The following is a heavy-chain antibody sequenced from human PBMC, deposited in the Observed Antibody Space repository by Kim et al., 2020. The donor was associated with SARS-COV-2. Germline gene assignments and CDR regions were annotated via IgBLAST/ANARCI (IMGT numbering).Heavy chain of an antibody. V-gene: IGHV4-30-2*01. J-gene: IGHJ5*02. D-gene: IGHD6-6*01. CDR3: AREGYSSSSGSWFDP. Sequence: PPLKSRVTISVDRSKNQFSLKLGSVTAADTAVYYCAREGYSSSSGSWFDPWGQGTLVTVSS.